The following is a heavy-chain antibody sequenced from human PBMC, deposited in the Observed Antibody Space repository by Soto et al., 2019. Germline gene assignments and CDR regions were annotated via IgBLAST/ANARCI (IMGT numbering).Heavy chain of an antibody. CDR3: ARGLLDSGYYYSWFDP. V-gene: IGHV4-31*03. CDR2: IYYSGST. CDR1: GGSISSGGYY. Sequence: SETLSLTCTVSGGSISSGGYYWSWIRQHPGKGLEWIGYIYYSGSTYYNPSLKSRVTISVDTSKNQFSLKLSSVTAADTAVYYCARGLLDSGYYYSWFDPWGQGTLVTVSS. J-gene: IGHJ5*02. D-gene: IGHD3-22*01.